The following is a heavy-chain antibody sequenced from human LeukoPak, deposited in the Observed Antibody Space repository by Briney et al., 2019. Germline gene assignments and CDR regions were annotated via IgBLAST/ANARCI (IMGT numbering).Heavy chain of an antibody. CDR2: IKDDGRET. V-gene: IGHV3-7*01. CDR1: GFTFTSYW. J-gene: IGHJ4*02. CDR3: GRDPYYDSLDY. Sequence: PGGSLRLSCAASGFTFTSYWMSWVRQAPGKGLEWVANIKDDGRETYYVDSVKGRFTISRDNAKNSLYLQMNNLRAEDTAVYYCGRDPYYDSLDYWGQGTLVTVSS. D-gene: IGHD3-22*01.